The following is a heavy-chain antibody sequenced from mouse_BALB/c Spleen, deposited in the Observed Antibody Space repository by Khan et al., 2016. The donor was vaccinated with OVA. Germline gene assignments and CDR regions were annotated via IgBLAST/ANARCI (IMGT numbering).Heavy chain of an antibody. CDR2: ISTSGSYT. CDR1: GFAFSSYD. CDR3: SRPSYYGNPWFTY. J-gene: IGHJ3*01. V-gene: IGHV5-9*02. D-gene: IGHD2-10*01. Sequence: EVRLVESGGGLVRPGGSLKLSCAASGFAFSSYDMSWVRQTPEKRLEWVATISTSGSYTYYPDSAKGRFTISRDTARNTLYLQMNSLRSEDTALYYCSRPSYYGNPWFTYWGQGTLVTVSA.